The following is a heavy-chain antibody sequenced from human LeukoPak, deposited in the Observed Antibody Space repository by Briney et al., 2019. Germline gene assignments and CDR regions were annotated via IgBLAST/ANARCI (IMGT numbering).Heavy chain of an antibody. CDR2: ISWNSGFI. CDR1: GFTFDEYA. CDR3: AKGLYGSGSYPDY. D-gene: IGHD3-10*01. J-gene: IGHJ4*02. Sequence: GGSLRLSCAASGFTFDEYAMHWVRQAPGKGLEWVSGISWNSGFIGYADSVKGRFTISRDNAKNSLYLQMNSLRAEDMALYYCAKGLYGSGSYPDYWGQGTLVTVSS. V-gene: IGHV3-9*03.